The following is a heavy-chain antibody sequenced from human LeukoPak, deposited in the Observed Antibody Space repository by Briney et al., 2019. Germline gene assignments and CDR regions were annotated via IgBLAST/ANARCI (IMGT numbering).Heavy chain of an antibody. V-gene: IGHV4-34*01. J-gene: IGHJ4*02. CDR3: ARERGTRYSGSYRYLDY. D-gene: IGHD1-26*01. Sequence: SETLSLTCAVYGGSFSGYYWSWIRRPPGKGLEWIGEINHSGSTNYNPSLKSRVTISVDTSKNQFSLKLSSVTAADTAVYYCARERGTRYSGSYRYLDYWGQGTLVTVSS. CDR1: GGSFSGYY. CDR2: INHSGST.